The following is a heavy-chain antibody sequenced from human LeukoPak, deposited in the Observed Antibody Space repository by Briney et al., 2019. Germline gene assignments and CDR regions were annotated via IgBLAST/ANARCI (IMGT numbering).Heavy chain of an antibody. D-gene: IGHD2-15*01. J-gene: IGHJ6*02. CDR3: ARDTRYCSGGSCYYYYYYGMDV. CDR2: INPNSGGT. V-gene: IGHV1-2*02. CDR1: GYTFTGYY. Sequence: ASVKVSCKASGYTFTGYYMHWLRQAPGQGLEWMGWINPNSGGTNYAQKFQGRVTMTRDTSISTAYMELSRLRSDDTAVYYCARDTRYCSGGSCYYYYYYGMDVWGQGTTVTVSS.